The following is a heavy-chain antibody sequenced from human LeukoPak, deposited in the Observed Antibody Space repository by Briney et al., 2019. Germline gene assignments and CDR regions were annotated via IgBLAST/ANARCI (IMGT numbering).Heavy chain of an antibody. CDR1: GGSISSGDYY. V-gene: IGHV4-30-4*01. D-gene: IGHD6-13*01. J-gene: IGHJ4*02. Sequence: SETLSLTCTVSGGSISSGDYYWSWIRQPPGKGLEWIGYNYYSGSTYYNPSLKSRVTISVDTSKNQFSLKLSSVTAADTAVYYCARIRRGSSWLGVSLFDYWGQGTLVTVSS. CDR2: NYYSGST. CDR3: ARIRRGSSWLGVSLFDY.